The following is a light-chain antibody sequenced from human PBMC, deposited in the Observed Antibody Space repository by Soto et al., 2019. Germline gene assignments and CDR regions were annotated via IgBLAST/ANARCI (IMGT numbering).Light chain of an antibody. J-gene: IGKJ4*01. Sequence: EIVLTQSPATLSLSPGERATLSCRASQSVSSYLACYQQNPGQAPRLLIYDASNRATGIPARFSGSGFGTDFTLTTSSLEPEDFAVYYCQQRSNWPLTFGGGTKVEIK. CDR1: QSVSSY. CDR2: DAS. CDR3: QQRSNWPLT. V-gene: IGKV3-11*01.